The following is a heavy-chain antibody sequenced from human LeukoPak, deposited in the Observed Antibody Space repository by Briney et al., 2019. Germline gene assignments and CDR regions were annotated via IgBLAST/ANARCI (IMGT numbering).Heavy chain of an antibody. Sequence: KSSETLSLTCAVYGGSFSGYYWSWIRQPPGKGLEWIGEINHSGSTNYNPSLKSRVTISVDTSKNQFSLKLSSVTAADTAVYYCAREEWLSLGYFDYWGQGTLVTVSS. CDR3: AREEWLSLGYFDY. D-gene: IGHD3-3*01. CDR2: INHSGST. J-gene: IGHJ4*02. CDR1: GGSFSGYY. V-gene: IGHV4-34*01.